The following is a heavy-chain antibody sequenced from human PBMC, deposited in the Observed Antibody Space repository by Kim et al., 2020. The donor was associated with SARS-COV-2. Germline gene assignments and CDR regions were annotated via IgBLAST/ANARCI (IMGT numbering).Heavy chain of an antibody. CDR3: ARDRIYASGRGYFDS. Sequence: GGSLRLSCAASGFTFTMYSMHWVRQAPGKGLEWVAFISFDGSNTDYADSVKGRFTVSRDSSKNTVFLEMSRLRLEDTALYFCARDRIYASGRGYFDSWGQGSLATVHS. CDR2: ISFDGSNT. CDR1: GFTFTMYS. D-gene: IGHD6-19*01. J-gene: IGHJ4*02. V-gene: IGHV3-30*04.